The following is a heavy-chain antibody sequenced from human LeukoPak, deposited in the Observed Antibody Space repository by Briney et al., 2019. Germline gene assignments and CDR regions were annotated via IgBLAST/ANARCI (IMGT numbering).Heavy chain of an antibody. CDR1: GYIFTDSY. CDR3: ARDLTEGPYGS. D-gene: IGHD3-10*01. Sequence: ASVKVSCKASGYIFTDSYVHWVRQAPGQGLEWMGWISPNSGDTNYEQTFQGRVTMTRDTSITTAYMELSNLRSDDTAVYYCARDLTEGPYGSWGQGTLVTVSS. CDR2: ISPNSGDT. J-gene: IGHJ4*02. V-gene: IGHV1-2*02.